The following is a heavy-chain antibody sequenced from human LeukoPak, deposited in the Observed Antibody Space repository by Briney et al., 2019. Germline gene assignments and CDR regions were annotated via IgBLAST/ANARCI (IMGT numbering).Heavy chain of an antibody. Sequence: ASVKVSCKASGYTFTSYDIDWVRQAAGQGLEWMGWINTNTGNPTYAQGFTGRFVFSLDTSVRTAFLQINSLQTEDTAVYYCAKGGVPFYYGSGSYGHAWGQGTLVTVSS. D-gene: IGHD3-10*01. CDR3: AKGGVPFYYGSGSYGHA. J-gene: IGHJ5*02. CDR2: INTNTGNP. CDR1: GYTFTSYD. V-gene: IGHV7-4-1*02.